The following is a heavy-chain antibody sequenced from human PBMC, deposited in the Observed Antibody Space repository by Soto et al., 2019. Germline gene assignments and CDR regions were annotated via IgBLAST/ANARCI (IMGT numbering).Heavy chain of an antibody. J-gene: IGHJ3*01. CDR1: GFTFSYYW. Sequence: EVRLVESEGGLVQPGGSLSLSCAASGFTFSYYWMHWVRQAPGQGLLWVSRIHSDGSSTTYADSVKGRFTISRDNAKNTLSLQVNILRVEDTGVYFCARGDRGAFDLWGQGTMVNVSS. CDR3: ARGDRGAFDL. D-gene: IGHD2-21*02. V-gene: IGHV3-74*01. CDR2: IHSDGSST.